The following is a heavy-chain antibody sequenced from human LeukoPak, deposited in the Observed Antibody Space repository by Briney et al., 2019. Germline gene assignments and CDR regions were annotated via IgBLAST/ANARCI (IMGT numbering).Heavy chain of an antibody. Sequence: GGSLRLSCAASGFTFSSYSMNWVRQAPGKGREWVSSISSSSSYIYYADSVKGRFTISRDNAKNSLYLQMNSLRAEDTAVYYCARDPSTVTSLFDYWGQGTLVTVSS. D-gene: IGHD4-11*01. CDR1: GFTFSSYS. CDR3: ARDPSTVTSLFDY. CDR2: ISSSSSYI. V-gene: IGHV3-21*01. J-gene: IGHJ4*02.